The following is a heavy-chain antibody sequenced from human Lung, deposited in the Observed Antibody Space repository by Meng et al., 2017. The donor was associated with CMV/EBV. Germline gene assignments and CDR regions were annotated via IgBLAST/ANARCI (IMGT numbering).Heavy chain of an antibody. J-gene: IGHJ4*02. CDR1: GFTFSSYW. V-gene: IGHV3-74*01. Sequence: GESXKISXAASGFTFSSYWMHWVRQAPGKGLVWVSRINSDGSSTSYADSVKGRFTISRDNAKNTLYLQMNSLRAEDTAVYYCARPAHDYSTSVDYWGQGTLVTVSS. CDR3: ARPAHDYSTSVDY. CDR2: INSDGSST. D-gene: IGHD4-11*01.